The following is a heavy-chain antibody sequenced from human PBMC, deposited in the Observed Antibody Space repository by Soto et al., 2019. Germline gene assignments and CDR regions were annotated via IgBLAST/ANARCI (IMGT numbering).Heavy chain of an antibody. CDR2: ISYDGSNK. V-gene: IGHV3-30*18. J-gene: IGHJ5*02. CDR3: AQDPHRYSDGSVWWFEP. CDR1: GFTFSSYG. Sequence: QVQLVESGGGVVQPGRSLRLSCAASGFTFSSYGMHWVRQAPGKGLEWVAVISYDGSNKYYADSVKGRFTISRDNSKNTLYLQMNSLRAEDTAVYYCAQDPHRYSDGSVWWFEPWGQGTLVTVSS. D-gene: IGHD5-18*01.